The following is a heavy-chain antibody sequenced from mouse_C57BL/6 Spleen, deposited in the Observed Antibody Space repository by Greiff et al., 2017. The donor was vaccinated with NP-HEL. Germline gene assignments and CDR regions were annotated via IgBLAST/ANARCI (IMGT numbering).Heavy chain of an antibody. CDR1: GFNIKDDY. CDR2: IDPENGDT. D-gene: IGHD1-1*01. CDR3: TIYYYGSSYEDY. V-gene: IGHV14-4*01. J-gene: IGHJ2*01. Sequence: VQLKQSGAELVRPGASVKLSCTASGFNIKDDYMHWVKQRPEQGLEWIGWIDPENGDTEYASKFQGKATITAYTSSNTAYLQLSSLTSEDTAVYYCTIYYYGSSYEDYWGQGTTLTVSS.